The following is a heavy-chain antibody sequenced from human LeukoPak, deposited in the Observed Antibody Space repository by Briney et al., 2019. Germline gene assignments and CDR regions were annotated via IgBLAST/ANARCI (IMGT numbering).Heavy chain of an antibody. D-gene: IGHD5-24*01. CDR3: AREGDGHNSYYFDY. CDR1: GFTFSSYW. Sequence: GGSLRLSCAAAGFTFSSYWMSWVRQAPGKGLEWVANIKQDGSEKYYVDSVKGRFTISRDNAKNSLYLQMNSLRAEDTAVYYCAREGDGHNSYYFDYWGQGTLVTVSS. CDR2: IKQDGSEK. J-gene: IGHJ4*02. V-gene: IGHV3-7*03.